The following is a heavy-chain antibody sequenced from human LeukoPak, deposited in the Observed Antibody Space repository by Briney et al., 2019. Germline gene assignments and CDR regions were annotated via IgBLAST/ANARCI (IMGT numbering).Heavy chain of an antibody. Sequence: PSETLSLTCAVYGGSFSGYYWSWIRQPPGKGLEWIGEINHSGSTNYNPSLKSRVTISVDTSKNQFSLKLSSVTAADTAVYYCVRSGPYSSSWYNYWGQGTLVTVSS. J-gene: IGHJ4*02. CDR3: VRSGPYSSSWYNY. CDR2: INHSGST. CDR1: GGSFSGYY. V-gene: IGHV4-34*01. D-gene: IGHD6-13*01.